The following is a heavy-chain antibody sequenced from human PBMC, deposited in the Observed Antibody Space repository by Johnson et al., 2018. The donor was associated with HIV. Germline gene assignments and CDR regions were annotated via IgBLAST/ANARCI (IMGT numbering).Heavy chain of an antibody. CDR3: TTMSALWFGDIHVFGDGFDI. Sequence: VQMVESGGGLVKPGGSLRLSCAASGFTFSNAWMSWVRQAPGKGLEWVGRVKSKTDGGTIDYAAAVKGRFIISRDDSKNTLYLQMNGRKTEDTAMYYCTTMSALWFGDIHVFGDGFDIWGQGTMVTVSS. CDR2: VKSKTDGGTI. V-gene: IGHV3-15*01. D-gene: IGHD3-10*01. J-gene: IGHJ3*02. CDR1: GFTFSNAW.